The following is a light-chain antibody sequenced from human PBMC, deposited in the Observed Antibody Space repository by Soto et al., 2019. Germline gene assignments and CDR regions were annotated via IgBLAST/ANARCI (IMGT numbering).Light chain of an antibody. CDR1: TANIGSNY. CDR2: KDD. J-gene: IGLJ3*02. V-gene: IGLV1-47*01. Sequence: QSVLTQPPSASGTPGQRVTISCSGSTANIGSNYVNWYQELPEAGPKLLIYKDDKRPSGVPDRFSASKSASSASLAISGLRYYYEDNYFCGTWDDSQTTWMFGGGTKVTVL. CDR3: GTWDDSQTTWM.